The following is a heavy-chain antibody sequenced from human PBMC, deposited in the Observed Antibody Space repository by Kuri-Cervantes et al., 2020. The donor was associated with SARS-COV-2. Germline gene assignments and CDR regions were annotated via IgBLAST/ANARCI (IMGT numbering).Heavy chain of an antibody. J-gene: IGHJ4*02. CDR1: GFTFSSYA. D-gene: IGHD6-19*01. CDR3: AKDLAVAGSEDDS. Sequence: GGSLRLSCAASGFTFSSYAMSWVRQAPGKGLEWVSSLSVSGGNTYYADSVKGRFTISRDNSRNTLYLQMNSLSAEDTAVYCCAKDLAVAGSEDDSWGQGTLVTVSS. CDR2: LSVSGGNT. V-gene: IGHV3-23*01.